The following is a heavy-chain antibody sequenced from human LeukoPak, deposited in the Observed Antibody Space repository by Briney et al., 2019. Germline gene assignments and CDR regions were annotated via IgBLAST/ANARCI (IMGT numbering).Heavy chain of an antibody. J-gene: IGHJ4*02. V-gene: IGHV3-23*01. D-gene: IGHD4-17*01. CDR1: GFTFGSYA. Sequence: GGSLRLSCAASGFTFGSYAMSWVRQAPGKGLEWVSAISGSGGSTYYADSVKGRFTISRDNSKNTLYLQMNSLRAEDTAVYYCANATVLYYFDYWGQGTLVTVSS. CDR3: ANATVLYYFDY. CDR2: ISGSGGST.